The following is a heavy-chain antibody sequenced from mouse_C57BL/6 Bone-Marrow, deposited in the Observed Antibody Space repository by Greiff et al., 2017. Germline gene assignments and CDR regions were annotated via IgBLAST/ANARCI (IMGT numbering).Heavy chain of an antibody. CDR2: IDPSDSYT. V-gene: IGHV1-59*01. J-gene: IGHJ2*01. CDR1: GYTFTSYW. D-gene: IGHD1-1*01. Sequence: QVQLQQPGAELVRPGTSVKLSCKASGYTFTSYWMHWVKQRPGQGLEWIGVIDPSDSYTNYNQKFKGKATLTVDTSSSTAYMQLSSLTSGDSAGYYCARDRYGSSPFDYWGQGTTLTVSS. CDR3: ARDRYGSSPFDY.